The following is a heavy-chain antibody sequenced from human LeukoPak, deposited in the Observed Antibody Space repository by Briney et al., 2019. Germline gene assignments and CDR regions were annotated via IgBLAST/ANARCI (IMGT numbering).Heavy chain of an antibody. D-gene: IGHD6-13*01. Sequence: ASVKVSCNASGGTFSSYAISWVRQAPGQGLEWMGRIIPILGIANYAQTFQGRVTITADKSTSTAYMELSSLRSEDTAVYYCARGAGIAAAGTNRFDYWGQGTLVTVSS. CDR1: GGTFSSYA. V-gene: IGHV1-69*04. CDR2: IIPILGIA. CDR3: ARGAGIAAAGTNRFDY. J-gene: IGHJ4*02.